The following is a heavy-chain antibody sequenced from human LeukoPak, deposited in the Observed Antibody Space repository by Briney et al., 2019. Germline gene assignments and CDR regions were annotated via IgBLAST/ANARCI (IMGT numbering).Heavy chain of an antibody. D-gene: IGHD3-10*01. CDR1: GYSISSGYY. CDR3: ARREWYGSGSYFSWFDY. J-gene: IGHJ4*02. CDR2: IYHSTST. Sequence: SETLSLTGAVSGYSISSGYYWGWIRQPPGKGLEWIGSIYHSTSTYYNPSLKSRVTISVDTSKNQFSLKLSSVTAADTAVYYCARREWYGSGSYFSWFDYWGQGTLVTVSS. V-gene: IGHV4-38-2*01.